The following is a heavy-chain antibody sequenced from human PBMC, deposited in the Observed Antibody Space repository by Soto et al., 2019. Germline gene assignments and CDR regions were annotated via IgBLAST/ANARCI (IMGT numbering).Heavy chain of an antibody. CDR2: ISKDGSNK. V-gene: IGHV3-30*04. Sequence: QVQVVESGGGVVQPGRSLRLSCAASGFTFSRYAIHWVRQAPGKGLEWVAVISKDGSNKYYVDSVKGRFTISRDNSRNTLYLQMNSLRDEDAAVYYCARSRSGAVADSFDFWGQGTLVTVPS. J-gene: IGHJ4*02. CDR1: GFTFSRYA. D-gene: IGHD3-10*01. CDR3: ARSRSGAVADSFDF.